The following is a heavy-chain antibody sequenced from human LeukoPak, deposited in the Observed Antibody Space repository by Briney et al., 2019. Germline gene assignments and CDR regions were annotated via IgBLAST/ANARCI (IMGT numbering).Heavy chain of an antibody. CDR3: ARGISAHDY. CDR2: INPNSGAT. CDR1: GYTFTSYD. Sequence: GASVKVSCKASGYTFTSYDINWVRQAPGQGLEWVGWINPNSGATNYAQKFQGRVTMTRDTSISTAYMELISLISDDTAVYYCARGISAHDYWGQGTLVTVSS. J-gene: IGHJ4*02. V-gene: IGHV1-2*02.